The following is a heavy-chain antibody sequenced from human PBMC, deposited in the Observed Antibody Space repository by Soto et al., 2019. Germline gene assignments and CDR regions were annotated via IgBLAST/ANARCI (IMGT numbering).Heavy chain of an antibody. V-gene: IGHV1-3*01. J-gene: IGHJ4*02. D-gene: IGHD3-22*01. Sequence: SVKVTCKDSGYALTSNAIHWVRQAPGQRLEWMGWINAGNGNTKYSQKFQDRVTITRDTSASTAYMELSSLISEDTAVYYCVRDYASDSGVHLDFWGQGTLVTVSS. CDR3: VRDYASDSGVHLDF. CDR1: GYALTSNA. CDR2: INAGNGNT.